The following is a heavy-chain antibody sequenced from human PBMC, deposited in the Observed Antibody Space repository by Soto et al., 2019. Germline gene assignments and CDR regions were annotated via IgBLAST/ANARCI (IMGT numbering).Heavy chain of an antibody. D-gene: IGHD1-7*01. CDR1: GGSFSGYY. CDR2: INHSGST. CDR3: GRGKTTGVFDY. V-gene: IGHV4-34*01. Sequence: SETLSLTCAVYGGSFSGYYWTWIRQPPGTGLEWIGEINHSGSTNYNPSLKSRVTISVDTSKNQFSLKLTSVTAADTAVYYCGRGKTTGVFDYWGQGTLVTVSS. J-gene: IGHJ4*02.